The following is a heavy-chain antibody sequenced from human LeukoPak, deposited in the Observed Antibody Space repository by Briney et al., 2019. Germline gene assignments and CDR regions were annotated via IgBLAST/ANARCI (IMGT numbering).Heavy chain of an antibody. J-gene: IGHJ4*02. Sequence: PGASVKVSCKASGYTFTGYYMHWVRQAPGQGLEWMGWINPASGATYYAQKFQDRVTMTRDTSITTGYMELSRLISDDTAMYYCASYCDSSGYHPSRFDYWGQGTLVTVSS. CDR3: ASYCDSSGYHPSRFDY. CDR1: GYTFTGYY. D-gene: IGHD3-22*01. CDR2: INPASGAT. V-gene: IGHV1-2*02.